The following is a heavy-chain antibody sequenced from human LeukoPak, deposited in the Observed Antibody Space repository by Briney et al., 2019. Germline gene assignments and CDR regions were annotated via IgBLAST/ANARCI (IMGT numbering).Heavy chain of an antibody. CDR2: IVPILNVV. CDR1: SYTFTSYG. D-gene: IGHD3-10*01. Sequence: GASVKVSCKASSYTFTSYGISWVRQAPGQGLEWMGRIVPILNVVTCAQNFQDRVTITADKSTNTAYMELSSLRSEDTAVYYCATYGSGSYWEFAYWGQGTLVTVSS. J-gene: IGHJ4*02. V-gene: IGHV1-69*04. CDR3: ATYGSGSYWEFAY.